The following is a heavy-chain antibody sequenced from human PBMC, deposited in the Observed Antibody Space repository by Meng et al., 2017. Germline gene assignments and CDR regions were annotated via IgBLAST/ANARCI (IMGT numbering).Heavy chain of an antibody. J-gene: IGHJ4*02. CDR1: GFTVSSNY. CDR3: SYGRIAVAGTPFDY. CDR2: IYSGGST. D-gene: IGHD6-19*01. Sequence: GGSLRLSCAASGFTVSSNYMSWVRQAPGKGLEWVSVIYSGGSTYYADSVKGRFTISRDNSKNTLYLQMNSLRAEDTAVYYCSYGRIAVAGTPFDYWGQGTLVTVSS. V-gene: IGHV3-53*01.